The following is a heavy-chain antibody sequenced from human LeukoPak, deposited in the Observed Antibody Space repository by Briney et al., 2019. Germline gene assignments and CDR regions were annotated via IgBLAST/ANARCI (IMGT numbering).Heavy chain of an antibody. CDR2: INHSGST. Sequence: SETLSLTRAVYGGSFSAYYWSWIRQPPGRGLEWIGEINHSGSTNYNPSLKSRVTISEDTSKNQFSLKVSSVTAADTAVYFCARGNACTRTSCYRNNYNYYMDVWGKGTTVTVSS. CDR3: ARGNACTRTSCYRNNYNYYMDV. D-gene: IGHD2-2*02. CDR1: GGSFSAYY. V-gene: IGHV4-34*01. J-gene: IGHJ6*03.